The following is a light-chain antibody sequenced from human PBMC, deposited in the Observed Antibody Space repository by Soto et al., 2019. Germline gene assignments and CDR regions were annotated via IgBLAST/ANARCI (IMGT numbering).Light chain of an antibody. Sequence: DIQLTQSPSSLSASVGDRVTITCRASQSISTFLNWYQQKRGKAPELLIYAASNLQSGVPSRFSGSGSGTEFTLTISSLQPEDFATYYCQQSYSSPPITFGQGTRLEIK. CDR3: QQSYSSPPIT. V-gene: IGKV1-39*01. J-gene: IGKJ5*01. CDR2: AAS. CDR1: QSISTF.